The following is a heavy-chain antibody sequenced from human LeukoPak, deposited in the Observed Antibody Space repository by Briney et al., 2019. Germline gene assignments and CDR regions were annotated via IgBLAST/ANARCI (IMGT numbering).Heavy chain of an antibody. CDR1: GFTSSDYG. Sequence: GRSLRLSCAASGFTSSDYGMHWVRQAPGQGLEWVVVIANDGRDKKYADSVRGRFTISRDNSKNTVYLQMNSLRAEDTAVFYCVKDMKIKAAGYYFDYWGQGTLVTVSS. V-gene: IGHV3-30*18. D-gene: IGHD6-13*01. J-gene: IGHJ4*02. CDR2: IANDGRDK. CDR3: VKDMKIKAAGYYFDY.